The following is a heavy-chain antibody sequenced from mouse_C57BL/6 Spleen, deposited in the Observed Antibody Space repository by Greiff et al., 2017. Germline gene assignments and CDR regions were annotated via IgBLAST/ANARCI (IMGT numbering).Heavy chain of an antibody. Sequence: EVQLQQSGPELVKPGASVKISCKASGYSFTGYYINWVKQSPEKSLEWIGEINPSTGGTTYNQKFKAKATLTVDKSSSTAYMQLRSLTSEDSAVXYCARGGYGSSHFDYWGQGTLVTVSA. D-gene: IGHD1-1*01. J-gene: IGHJ3*01. CDR2: INPSTGGT. CDR3: ARGGYGSSHFDY. V-gene: IGHV1-42*01. CDR1: GYSFTGYY.